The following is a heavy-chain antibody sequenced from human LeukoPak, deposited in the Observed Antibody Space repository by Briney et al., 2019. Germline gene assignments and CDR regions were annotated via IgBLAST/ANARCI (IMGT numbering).Heavy chain of an antibody. Sequence: SETLSLTCTVSGGSISSYYWSWIRQPPGKGLEWIGTIYYSGSTYYNPSLKSRVTISVDTSKNQFSLRLSSVTAADTAMYYCARAERSGTNYYMDVWGKGTTVTVSS. V-gene: IGHV4-39*07. J-gene: IGHJ6*03. CDR3: ARAERSGTNYYMDV. CDR2: IYYSGST. D-gene: IGHD1-1*01. CDR1: GGSISSYY.